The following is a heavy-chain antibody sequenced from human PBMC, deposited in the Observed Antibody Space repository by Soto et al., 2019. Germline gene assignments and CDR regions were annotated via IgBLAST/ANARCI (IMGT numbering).Heavy chain of an antibody. J-gene: IGHJ4*02. CDR1: GFTFSSYG. D-gene: IGHD3-22*01. CDR3: AKAVEYDSSGYYYPSFDY. Sequence: QVQLVESGGGVVQPGRSLRLSCAASGFTFSSYGMNWVRQAPGKGLAWVAVISYDGSSKYYADSVKGRFIISRENSKNTLYLQMNVLRAEDTAVYYCAKAVEYDSSGYYYPSFDYWGQGTLVTVSS. CDR2: ISYDGSSK. V-gene: IGHV3-30*18.